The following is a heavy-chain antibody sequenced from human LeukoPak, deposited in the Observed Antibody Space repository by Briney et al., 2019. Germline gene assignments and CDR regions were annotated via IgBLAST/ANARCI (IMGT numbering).Heavy chain of an antibody. CDR1: GYTFTSYA. V-gene: IGHV7-4-1*02. D-gene: IGHD2-2*01. Sequence: ASVKVSCKASGYTFTSYAMNWVRQAPGQGLEWMGWINTNTGNPTYAQGFTGRFVFSLDTSVSTAYLQISSPKAEDTAVYYCARVYCSSTSCYSNWFDPWGQGTLVTVSS. J-gene: IGHJ5*02. CDR2: INTNTGNP. CDR3: ARVYCSSTSCYSNWFDP.